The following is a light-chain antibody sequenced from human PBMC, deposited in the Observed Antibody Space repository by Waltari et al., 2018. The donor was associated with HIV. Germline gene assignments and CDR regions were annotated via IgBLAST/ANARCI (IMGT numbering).Light chain of an antibody. CDR3: HQYFTPPPT. J-gene: IGKJ1*01. V-gene: IGKV4-1*01. Sequence: DILMSHSPNSLASSLSEAATIKSTPIQNVLDSPNNNYCLAWYQHKAGQSHKLLFYWATTREAGVPDRFSGSGSGTDFPLTISSLQAEDVAVYFCHQYFTPPPTFGQGTKVEIK. CDR2: WAT. CDR1: QNVLDSPNNNYC.